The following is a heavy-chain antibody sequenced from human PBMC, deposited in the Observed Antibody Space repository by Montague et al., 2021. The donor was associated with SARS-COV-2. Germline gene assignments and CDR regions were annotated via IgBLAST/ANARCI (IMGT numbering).Heavy chain of an antibody. D-gene: IGHD3-10*01. Sequence: SETLSLTCTVSGGSISSNNNYWGWIRQSAGKGLEWIGNIYYSGATYYNPSLKSRVTISVDTSKNQFSLRLSSVTATDTSVYYCARSPATFGESHNWFAPWGQGTLVIVSS. CDR1: GGSISSNNNY. CDR3: ARSPATFGESHNWFAP. CDR2: IYYSGAT. J-gene: IGHJ5*02. V-gene: IGHV4-39*01.